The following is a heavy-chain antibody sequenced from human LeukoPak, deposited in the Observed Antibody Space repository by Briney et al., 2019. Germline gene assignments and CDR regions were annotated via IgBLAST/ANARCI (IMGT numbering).Heavy chain of an antibody. CDR3: ARQGDGYYYMDV. CDR2: IYYSGSA. D-gene: IGHD3-10*01. J-gene: IGHJ6*03. V-gene: IGHV4-39*01. CDR1: GGSISSGNYY. Sequence: PSETLSLICTVSGGSISSGNYYWGWIRQPPGKGLEWIGSIYYSGSAYYNPSLKSRVTISVDTSKNQFSLKLSSVTAADTAVYYCARQGDGYYYMDVWGKGTTVTVSS.